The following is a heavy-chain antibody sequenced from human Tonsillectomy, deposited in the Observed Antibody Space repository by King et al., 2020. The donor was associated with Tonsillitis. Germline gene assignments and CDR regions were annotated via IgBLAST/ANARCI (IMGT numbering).Heavy chain of an antibody. CDR1: GGSISPYH. D-gene: IGHD3-10*01. J-gene: IGHJ6*02. CDR2: IYYTGDS. Sequence: VQLQESGPRLVIPSETLSLTCSVSGGSISPYHWSWIRQAAGKGLEWIGHIYYTGDSNYNPSLKSRVTMSVDTSKNQFSLGLSSVTAADTAIYFCAKGHWGFGQNAYYGVDVWGQGTTVTVSS. V-gene: IGHV4-4*07. CDR3: AKGHWGFGQNAYYGVDV.